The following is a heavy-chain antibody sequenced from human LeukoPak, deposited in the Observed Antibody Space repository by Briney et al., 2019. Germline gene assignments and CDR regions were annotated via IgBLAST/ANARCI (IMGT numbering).Heavy chain of an antibody. Sequence: SETLSLTCTVSGGSISSSSYYWGWIRQPPGKGLEWIGSIHYSGSTNYNPSLKSRVTISVDTSKNQFSLKLSSATAADTAVYYCARERRGRRVDKAFDIWGQGTMVTVSS. V-gene: IGHV4-39*07. D-gene: IGHD5-12*01. CDR1: GGSISSSSYY. CDR3: ARERRGRRVDKAFDI. CDR2: IHYSGST. J-gene: IGHJ3*02.